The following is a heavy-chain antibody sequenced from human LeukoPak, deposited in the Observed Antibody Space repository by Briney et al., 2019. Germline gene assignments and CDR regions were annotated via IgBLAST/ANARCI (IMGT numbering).Heavy chain of an antibody. D-gene: IGHD4-17*01. J-gene: IGHJ4*02. CDR3: ARTDYGDYVTNY. V-gene: IGHV4-59*01. CDR2: IYNSGST. Sequence: KPSETLSLTCTVSGGSISSYYRGWIRQPPGKGLEWVWFIYNSGSTNYNPSLKTRVTIYVDTSKNQFSLKLSSVTAADTAVYYCARTDYGDYVTNYWGQGTLVTVSS. CDR1: GGSISSYY.